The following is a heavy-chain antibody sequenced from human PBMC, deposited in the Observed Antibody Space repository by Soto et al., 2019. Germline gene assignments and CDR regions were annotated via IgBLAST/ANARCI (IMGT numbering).Heavy chain of an antibody. Sequence: EVQLVESGGGRVEPGGSLRLSCAPSGLTFSSYSMNWVRQAPGKGLEWVASISSGSHYIYYAESVTGRFTIPRDNARDLVSLQIDTLRVEDTAVYYRARNRIPSLKVYGIDVWGRGTTVTLSS. CDR1: GLTFSSYS. CDR2: ISSGSHYI. CDR3: ARNRIPSLKVYGIDV. J-gene: IGHJ6*01. V-gene: IGHV3-21*01.